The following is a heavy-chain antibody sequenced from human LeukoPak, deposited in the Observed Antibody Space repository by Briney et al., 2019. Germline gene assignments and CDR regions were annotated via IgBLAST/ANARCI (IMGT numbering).Heavy chain of an antibody. D-gene: IGHD6-19*01. Sequence: ASVKVSCKASGYTFTSYDINWVRQATGQGLEWMGWMNPNSGNTGYAQKFQGRVTMTRNTSISTAYMELSSLRSEDTVVYYCARGRGWPQDYYYYGMDVWGQGTTVTVSS. CDR3: ARGRGWPQDYYYYGMDV. J-gene: IGHJ6*02. CDR2: MNPNSGNT. V-gene: IGHV1-8*01. CDR1: GYTFTSYD.